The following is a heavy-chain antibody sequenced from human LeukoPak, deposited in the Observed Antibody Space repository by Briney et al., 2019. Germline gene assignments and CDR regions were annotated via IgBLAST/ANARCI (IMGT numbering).Heavy chain of an antibody. J-gene: IGHJ4*02. CDR3: ARRRYFDWLYFDY. Sequence: SAKVSCKASGGTFSSYAISWVRQAPGQGLEWMGGIIPIFGTANYAQKFQGRVTITADESTSTAYMELSSLRSEDTAVYYCARRRYFDWLYFDYWGQGTLVTVSS. V-gene: IGHV1-69*01. CDR2: IIPIFGTA. CDR1: GGTFSSYA. D-gene: IGHD3-9*01.